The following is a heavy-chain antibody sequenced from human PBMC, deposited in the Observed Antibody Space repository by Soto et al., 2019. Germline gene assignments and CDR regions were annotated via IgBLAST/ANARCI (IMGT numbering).Heavy chain of an antibody. D-gene: IGHD2-2*01. Sequence: PVGSLRLSCAASGFTFSSYAMHWVRQAPGKGLEWVAVISYDGSNKYYADSVKGRFTISRDNSKNTLYLQMNSLRAEDTAVYYCARVRYCSSTSCYIQGLYYYYYGMDVWGQGTTVTVSS. V-gene: IGHV3-30-3*01. CDR2: ISYDGSNK. CDR1: GFTFSSYA. J-gene: IGHJ6*02. CDR3: ARVRYCSSTSCYIQGLYYYYYGMDV.